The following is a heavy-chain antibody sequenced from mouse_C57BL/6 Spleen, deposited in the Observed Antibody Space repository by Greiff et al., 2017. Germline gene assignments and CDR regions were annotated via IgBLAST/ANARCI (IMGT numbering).Heavy chain of an antibody. J-gene: IGHJ4*01. V-gene: IGHV2-2*01. Sequence: VQLQQSGPGLVQPSQSLSITCTVSGFSLTSYGVHWVRQSPGKGLEWLGVIWSGGSTDYNAAFISRLSISKDNSKSQVFFKMSSLQDDDTAIYYCARRGWLLRPLAMDYWGQGTSVTVSS. D-gene: IGHD2-3*01. CDR3: ARRGWLLRPLAMDY. CDR1: GFSLTSYG. CDR2: IWSGGST.